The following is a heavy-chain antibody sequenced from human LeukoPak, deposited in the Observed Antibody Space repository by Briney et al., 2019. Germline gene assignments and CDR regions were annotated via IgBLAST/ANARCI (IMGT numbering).Heavy chain of an antibody. Sequence: PGGSLRLSCAASGFTFSSYAMHWVRQAPGKGLEWVSYISSSGSTIYYADSVKGRFTISRDNAKNSLYLQMNSLRAEDTAVYYCATIPGLAGRYFDYWGQGTLVTVSS. CDR3: ATIPGLAGRYFDY. D-gene: IGHD2-21*01. J-gene: IGHJ4*02. V-gene: IGHV3-48*04. CDR2: ISSSGSTI. CDR1: GFTFSSYA.